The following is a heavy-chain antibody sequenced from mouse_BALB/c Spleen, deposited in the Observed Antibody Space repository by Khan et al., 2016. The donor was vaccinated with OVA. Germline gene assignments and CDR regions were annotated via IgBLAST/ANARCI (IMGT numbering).Heavy chain of an antibody. V-gene: IGHV5-15*02. Sequence: EVELVESGGGLVQPGGSRKLSCAASGFTFIDYGMAWVRQTPGKGPEWIAFISSVAYSIYYADTVTGRFTITRENAKNPFFLEMSSLRSDDTAIYYCARGGFAYWGQGTLVTVSA. CDR2: ISSVAYSI. CDR3: ARGGFAY. CDR1: GFTFIDYG. J-gene: IGHJ3*01.